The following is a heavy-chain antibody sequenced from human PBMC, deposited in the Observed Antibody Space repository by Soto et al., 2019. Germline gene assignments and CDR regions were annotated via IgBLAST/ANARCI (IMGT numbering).Heavy chain of an antibody. J-gene: IGHJ6*02. D-gene: IGHD2-15*01. CDR2: ISSSSSYI. CDR3: ARGPEPPELLDYYYYGMDV. CDR1: GFTFSSYS. Sequence: EVQLVESGGGLVKPGGSLRLSCAASGFTFSSYSMNWVRQAPGKGLEWVSSISSSSSYIYYADSVKCRFTISRDNAKNSLYLQMNSMSAEVTAVYYCARGPEPPELLDYYYYGMDVWGQGTTVTVSS. V-gene: IGHV3-21*01.